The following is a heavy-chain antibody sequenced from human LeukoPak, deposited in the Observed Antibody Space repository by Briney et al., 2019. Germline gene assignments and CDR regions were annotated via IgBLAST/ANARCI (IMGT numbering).Heavy chain of an antibody. J-gene: IGHJ4*02. Sequence: GGSLRLSCAASGFTLSSYSMNWVRQAPGKGLEWVSSISSSSSYIYYADSVKGRFTISRDNAKNSLYLQMNSLRAEDTAVYYCARGIFRSSQTRGQVGIAVAGTFDYWGQGTLVTVSS. CDR1: GFTLSSYS. CDR2: ISSSSSYI. CDR3: ARGIFRSSQTRGQVGIAVAGTFDY. D-gene: IGHD6-19*01. V-gene: IGHV3-21*01.